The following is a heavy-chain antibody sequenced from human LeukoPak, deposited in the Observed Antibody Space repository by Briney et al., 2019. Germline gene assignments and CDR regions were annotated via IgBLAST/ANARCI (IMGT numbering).Heavy chain of an antibody. CDR1: GGSISSSSYY. CDR2: IYYSGST. Sequence: SETLSLTCTVSGGSISSSSYYWGWIRQPPGKGLEWIGYIYYSGSTNYSPSLKSRVTISVDTSKNQFSLKLSSVTPEDTAVYYCARAESGYGHLFDSWGRGTLVTVSS. CDR3: ARAESGYGHLFDS. D-gene: IGHD5-12*01. J-gene: IGHJ4*02. V-gene: IGHV4-61*05.